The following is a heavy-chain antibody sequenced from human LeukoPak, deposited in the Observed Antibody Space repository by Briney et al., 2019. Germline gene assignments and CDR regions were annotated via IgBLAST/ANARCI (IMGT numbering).Heavy chain of an antibody. D-gene: IGHD2-2*01. Sequence: SQTLSLTCTVSGGSISSGGHYWSWIRQHPGKGLEWIGYIYYSGSTYYNPSLKSRVTISVDTSKNQFSLKLSSVTAADTAVYYCARGSQLLINNWFDPWGQGTLVTVSS. J-gene: IGHJ5*02. CDR1: GGSISSGGHY. CDR3: ARGSQLLINNWFDP. CDR2: IYYSGST. V-gene: IGHV4-31*03.